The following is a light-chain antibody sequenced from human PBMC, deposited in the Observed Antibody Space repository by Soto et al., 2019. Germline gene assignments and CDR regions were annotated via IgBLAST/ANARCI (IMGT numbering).Light chain of an antibody. CDR3: QQRQYWPPIT. V-gene: IGKV3-11*01. CDR2: LAS. Sequence: EIVLTQSPATLSSFPGDRVTLSCRASQAVNTRLAWYQHKPGQAPRLLIYLASNRATGIPARFSGSGSGTDFTLTISSLEPEDFAIYYCQQRQYWPPITFGQGTRLEIK. J-gene: IGKJ5*01. CDR1: QAVNTR.